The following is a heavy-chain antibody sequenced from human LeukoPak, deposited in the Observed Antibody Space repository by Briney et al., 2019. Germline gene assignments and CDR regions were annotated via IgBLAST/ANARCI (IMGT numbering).Heavy chain of an antibody. CDR1: GGSISSSSYY. V-gene: IGHV4-39*01. Sequence: SETLSLTCTVSGGSISSSSYYWGWIRQPPGKGLEWIGSIYYSGSTYYNPSLKSRVTISVDTSKNQFSLKLSSVTAADTAVYCCARRAGWYRYYFDYWGQGTLVTVSS. CDR2: IYYSGST. J-gene: IGHJ4*02. D-gene: IGHD6-19*01. CDR3: ARRAGWYRYYFDY.